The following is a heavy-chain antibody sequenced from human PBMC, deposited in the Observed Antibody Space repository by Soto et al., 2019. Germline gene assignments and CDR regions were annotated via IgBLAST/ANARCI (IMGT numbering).Heavy chain of an antibody. CDR1: GFTFSSYG. Sequence: GASLRLSCAASGFTFSSYGMHWVRQAPGKGLEWVAVISYDGSNKYYADSVKGRFTISRDNSKNTLYLKMNSLRAEDTAVYYCAKVGAYYDSSGSFDYWGQGTLVTVSS. D-gene: IGHD3-22*01. CDR2: ISYDGSNK. CDR3: AKVGAYYDSSGSFDY. V-gene: IGHV3-30*18. J-gene: IGHJ4*02.